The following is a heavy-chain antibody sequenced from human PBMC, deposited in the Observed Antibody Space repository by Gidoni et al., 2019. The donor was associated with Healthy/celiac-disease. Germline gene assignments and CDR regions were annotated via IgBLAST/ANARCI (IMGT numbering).Heavy chain of an antibody. CDR1: GSTFTSYD. J-gene: IGHJ3*02. CDR2: MNPNSGNT. D-gene: IGHD3-16*01. V-gene: IGHV1-8*01. Sequence: QVQLVQSGAKVKKPGTSVKTSCKASGSTFTSYDINWVRQAAGQGLEWMGWMNPNSGNTGYAQKFQGRVTRARNTSISTAYMELSSLRSEDTAVYYCARGGGAFDIWGQGTMVTVAS. CDR3: ARGGGAFDI.